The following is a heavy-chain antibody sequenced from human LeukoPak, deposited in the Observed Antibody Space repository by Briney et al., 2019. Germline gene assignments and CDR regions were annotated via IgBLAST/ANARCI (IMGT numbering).Heavy chain of an antibody. D-gene: IGHD6-19*01. CDR1: GXTVSSNY. CDR2: IYSGGSI. Sequence: PGGSLRLSCAASGXTVSSNYMSWVRQAPGKGLEWVSVIYSGGSIYYADSVKGRFTISRDNSKNTLYLQMNSLRAEDTAVYYCARNSGWVDYWGQGILVTVSS. CDR3: ARNSGWVDY. V-gene: IGHV3-53*01. J-gene: IGHJ4*02.